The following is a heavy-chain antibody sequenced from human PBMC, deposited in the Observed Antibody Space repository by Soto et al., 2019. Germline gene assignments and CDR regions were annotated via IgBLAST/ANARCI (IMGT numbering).Heavy chain of an antibody. V-gene: IGHV2-5*02. CDR2: IYWDDDK. Sequence: SGPTLVNPTQTLTLTCTFSGFSLSTNRVGVGWIRQPPGKALEWLALIYWDDDKRYSPSLKSRLTITKDTSKNQVVLTMTNMDPVDTATYYCAHRRQGYVSGWHNWFDPWGQGTLVTVSS. J-gene: IGHJ5*02. D-gene: IGHD6-19*01. CDR1: GFSLSTNRVG. CDR3: AHRRQGYVSGWHNWFDP.